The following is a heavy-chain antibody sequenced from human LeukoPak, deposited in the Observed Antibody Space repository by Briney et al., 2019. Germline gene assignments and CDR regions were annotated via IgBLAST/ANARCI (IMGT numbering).Heavy chain of an antibody. CDR1: GYTFTTYD. J-gene: IGHJ3*02. V-gene: IGHV1-18*01. D-gene: IGHD6-13*01. Sequence: GASVKVSCKASGYTFTTYDISWVRQAPGQGLEWMGWISAYNGNTNYAQKLQGRVTMTTDTSTSTAYMELSSLRSEDTAVYYCASRSPLSSSWSMETVSDAFDIWGQGTMVTVSS. CDR2: ISAYNGNT. CDR3: ASRSPLSSSWSMETVSDAFDI.